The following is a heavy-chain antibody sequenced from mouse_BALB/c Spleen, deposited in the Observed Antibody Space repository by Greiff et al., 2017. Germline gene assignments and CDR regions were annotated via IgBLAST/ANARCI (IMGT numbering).Heavy chain of an antibody. Sequence: QVQLQQSGPDLVAPSQSLSITCTVSGFSLTSYGVHWVRQPPGKGLEWLVVIWSDGSTTYNSALKSRLSISKDNSKSQVFLKMNSLQTDDTAMYYCARHAPYYYGSSYNAIDYWGQGTSVTVSA. CDR2: IWSDGST. CDR3: ARHAPYYYGSSYNAIDY. V-gene: IGHV2-6-2*01. CDR1: GFSLTSYG. J-gene: IGHJ4*01. D-gene: IGHD1-1*01.